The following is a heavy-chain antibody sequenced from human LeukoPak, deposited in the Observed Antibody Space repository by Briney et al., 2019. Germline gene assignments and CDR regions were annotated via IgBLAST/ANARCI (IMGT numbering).Heavy chain of an antibody. J-gene: IGHJ4*02. CDR3: ARDLGGSSGWSFDY. V-gene: IGHV4-30-2*01. CDR2: IYHSGST. Sequence: SETLSLTCAVSGGSISIGGYSWSWIRQPPGKGLEWIGYIYHSGSTYYNPSLKSRVTISVDTSKNQVSLKLSSVTAADTVVYYCARDLGGSSGWSFDYWGQGTLVTVSS. D-gene: IGHD6-19*01. CDR1: GGSISIGGYS.